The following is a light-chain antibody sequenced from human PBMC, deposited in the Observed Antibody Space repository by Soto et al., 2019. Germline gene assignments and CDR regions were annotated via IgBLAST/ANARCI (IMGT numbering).Light chain of an antibody. V-gene: IGLV2-8*01. J-gene: IGLJ1*01. CDR2: EVT. CDR1: SSDVGAYNY. Sequence: QSVLTQPPSASGSPGQSVTISCTGTSSDVGAYNYVSWYQHRPGKAPKLMIYEVTKRPSGVPDRFSGAKSGNTDSLTVSGLQAEDEDDYYCTSHAGTNNFPYVFGTGTKLTVL. CDR3: TSHAGTNNFPYV.